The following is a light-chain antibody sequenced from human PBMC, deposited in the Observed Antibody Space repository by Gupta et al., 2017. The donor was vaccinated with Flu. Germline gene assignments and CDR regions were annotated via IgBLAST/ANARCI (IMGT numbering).Light chain of an antibody. J-gene: IGKJ2*01. Sequence: ETVMTQSPATLSVSPGERATLSCRASQSVSSNLAWYQQKPGQAPRLLIYGASTRATGIPARFSGSGYGTEFTLTISSRQSEDFAVYYCQQYNNWPGYTFGQGTKLEIK. CDR2: GAS. V-gene: IGKV3-15*01. CDR3: QQYNNWPGYT. CDR1: QSVSSN.